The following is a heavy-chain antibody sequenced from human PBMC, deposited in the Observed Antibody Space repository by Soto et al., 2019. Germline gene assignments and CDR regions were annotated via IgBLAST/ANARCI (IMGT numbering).Heavy chain of an antibody. CDR3: AHREPKDYGDYDWFDP. CDR2: IYWDDDK. J-gene: IGHJ5*02. D-gene: IGHD4-17*01. Sequence: QITLKESGPTLVNPTQTLTLTCTFSGFSLSTSGVGVGWIRQPPGKALEWLALIYWDDDKRYSPSLKSRLTITKDTSKNQVVLTMTNMDPVDTATYYCAHREPKDYGDYDWFDPWGQGTLVTVSS. V-gene: IGHV2-5*02. CDR1: GFSLSTSGVG.